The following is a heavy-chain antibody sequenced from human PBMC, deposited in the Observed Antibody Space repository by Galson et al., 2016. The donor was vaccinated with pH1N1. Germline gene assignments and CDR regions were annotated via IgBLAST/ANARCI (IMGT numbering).Heavy chain of an antibody. CDR1: GFSLRTSGVG. J-gene: IGHJ4*02. Sequence: PALVKPTQTLTLTCTFSGFSLRTSGVGVGWIRQPPGKALEWLALIYWDDDKRYSPSLKSRLTITTATPKNQVVLTMTNMDPVDTATYYCAHNIEWALGAYFDYWGQGTLATVSS. V-gene: IGHV2-5*02. CDR2: IYWDDDK. D-gene: IGHD1-26*01. CDR3: AHNIEWALGAYFDY.